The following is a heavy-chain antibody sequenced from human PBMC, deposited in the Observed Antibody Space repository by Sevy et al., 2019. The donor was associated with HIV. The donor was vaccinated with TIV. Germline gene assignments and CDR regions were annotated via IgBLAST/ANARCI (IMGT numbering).Heavy chain of an antibody. V-gene: IGHV3-48*03. CDR1: GFTFSSYE. J-gene: IGHJ4*02. D-gene: IGHD2-15*01. Sequence: GGSLRLSCVASGFTFSSYEMNWVRQAPGKGLEWVSYISNSGTSMYYSDSVKGRFTISRDNAKNSLYLHMNSLRAEDTAVYYCARDDIVARDYFDYWGQGTLVTVSS. CDR3: ARDDIVARDYFDY. CDR2: ISNSGTSM.